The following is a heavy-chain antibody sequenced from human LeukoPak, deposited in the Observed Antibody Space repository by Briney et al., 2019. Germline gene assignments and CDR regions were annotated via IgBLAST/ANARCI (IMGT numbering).Heavy chain of an antibody. V-gene: IGHV4-59*08. CDR1: GGSISIYY. D-gene: IGHD3-3*01. CDR2: IYNSGST. Sequence: SETLSLTCTVSGGSISIYYWSWIRQPPGKGLEWIGYIYNSGSTYYNPSLKSRVTISVDTSKNQFSLRLSSVTAADTAVYYCARHGPFGVVMFLDYWGQGTLVTVSS. CDR3: ARHGPFGVVMFLDY. J-gene: IGHJ4*02.